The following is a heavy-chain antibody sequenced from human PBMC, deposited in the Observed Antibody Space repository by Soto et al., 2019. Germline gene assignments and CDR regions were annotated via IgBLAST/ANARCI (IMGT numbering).Heavy chain of an antibody. Sequence: EVQLVQSGGGLVQPGGSLRLSCAASGFTFSSYSINWVRQAPGKGLEWVSYINSLSSNIFYADSVKGRFTISRDNAKNSLYLQMNSLRDEDTAVYYCARDVYYYGSGSGYFDYWGQGTLVTVSS. D-gene: IGHD3-10*01. CDR3: ARDVYYYGSGSGYFDY. CDR2: INSLSSNI. CDR1: GFTFSSYS. J-gene: IGHJ4*02. V-gene: IGHV3-48*02.